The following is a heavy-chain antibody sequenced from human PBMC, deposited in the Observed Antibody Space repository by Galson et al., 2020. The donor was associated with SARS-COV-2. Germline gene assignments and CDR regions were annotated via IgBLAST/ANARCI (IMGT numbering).Heavy chain of an antibody. D-gene: IGHD6-6*01. J-gene: IGHJ5*02. CDR3: ARPTYYSSSSGYWFDP. CDR1: GFTFSSYA. Sequence: GGSLRLSCAASGFTFSSYAMSWVRQAPGKGLEWVSAISGSGGSTYYADSVKGRFTISRDNSKNTLYLQMNSLRAEDTAVYYCARPTYYSSSSGYWFDPWGQGTLVTVSS. CDR2: ISGSGGST. V-gene: IGHV3-23*01.